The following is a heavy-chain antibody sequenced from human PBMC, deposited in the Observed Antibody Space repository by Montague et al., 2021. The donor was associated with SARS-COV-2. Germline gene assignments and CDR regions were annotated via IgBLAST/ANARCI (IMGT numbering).Heavy chain of an antibody. D-gene: IGHD2-21*02. CDR3: ARGRVTRAGFDY. J-gene: IGHJ4*02. CDR1: GYFIGTGYY. V-gene: IGHV4-38-2*02. CDR2: NYLHGNA. Sequence: SETLSLTCTVSGYFIGTGYYWGWIRQSPGKGLEWIGSNYLHGNAYYNPSLNSRVTISLDTSNNQFSLKLTSVTTSDTAVYYCARGRVTRAGFDYWGQGIRVIVSS.